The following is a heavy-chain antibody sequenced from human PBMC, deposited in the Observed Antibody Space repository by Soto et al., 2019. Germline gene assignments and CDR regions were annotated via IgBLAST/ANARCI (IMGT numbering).Heavy chain of an antibody. J-gene: IGHJ4*02. CDR3: ARRDPQFYYDSSGYYGGHDFDY. D-gene: IGHD3-22*01. CDR1: GGSFSGYY. V-gene: IGHV4-34*01. CDR2: INHSGST. Sequence: SETLSLTCAVYGGSFSGYYWSWIRQPPGKGLEWIGEINHSGSTNYNPSLKSRVTISVDTSKNQFSLKLSSVTAADTAVYYCARRDPQFYYDSSGYYGGHDFDYWRQGTPAT.